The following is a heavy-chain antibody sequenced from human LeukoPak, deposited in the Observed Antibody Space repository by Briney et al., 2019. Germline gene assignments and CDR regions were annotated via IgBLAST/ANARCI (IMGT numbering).Heavy chain of an antibody. D-gene: IGHD6-13*01. CDR2: ISAYNGNT. J-gene: IGHJ4*02. Sequence: ASVKVSCKASGYTFTSYGISWVRQAPGQGLEWMGWISAYNGNTNYALKLQGRVTMTTDTSTSTAYMELRSLRSDDTAVYYCARVGIAAAGTIDVDYWGQGTLVTVSS. CDR1: GYTFTSYG. V-gene: IGHV1-18*01. CDR3: ARVGIAAAGTIDVDY.